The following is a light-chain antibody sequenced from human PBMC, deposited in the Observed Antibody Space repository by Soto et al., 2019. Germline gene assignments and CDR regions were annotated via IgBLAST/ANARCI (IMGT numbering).Light chain of an antibody. J-gene: IGKJ1*01. V-gene: IGKV3-15*01. Sequence: EIVMTQSPAILSVSPGERATLSCRASESVSSNLAWIQQKPGQTPRLLFNGASSRSTGIPARLTGRRSGTEFILTISRLQSEDVAVYYGKQYDIWRPTFGQGTKVDIK. CDR2: GAS. CDR1: ESVSSN. CDR3: KQYDIWRPT.